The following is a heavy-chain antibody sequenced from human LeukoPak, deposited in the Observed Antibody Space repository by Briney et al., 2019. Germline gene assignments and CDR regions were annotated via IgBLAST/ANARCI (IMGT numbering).Heavy chain of an antibody. CDR1: GYTFTGYY. J-gene: IGHJ4*02. V-gene: IGHV1-2*02. D-gene: IGHD6-19*01. Sequence: ASVKVSCKASGYTFTGYYMHWVRQAPGQGLEWMGWINPNSGGTNYAQKFQGRVTMTRDTSISTAYMELSRLRSDDTAVYYCARSVAEAGLYFDYWGQGTLVTVSS. CDR3: ARSVAEAGLYFDY. CDR2: INPNSGGT.